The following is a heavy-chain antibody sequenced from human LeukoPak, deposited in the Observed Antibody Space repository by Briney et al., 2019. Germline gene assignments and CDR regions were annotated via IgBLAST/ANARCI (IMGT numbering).Heavy chain of an antibody. CDR2: IDSDGSRT. CDR1: GFTFSTYW. D-gene: IGHD6-6*01. Sequence: PGGSLRLSCSASGFTFSTYWMVWVRQAPGKGLLWVSHIDSDGSRTGYADPVKGRFTMSRDNAKNTLYLQMNSLRAEDPAVYFCARAAYSSSPDYWGQGTLVTVSS. J-gene: IGHJ4*02. CDR3: ARAAYSSSPDY. V-gene: IGHV3-74*01.